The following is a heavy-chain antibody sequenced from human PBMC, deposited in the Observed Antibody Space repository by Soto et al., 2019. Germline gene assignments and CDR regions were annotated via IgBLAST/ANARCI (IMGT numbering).Heavy chain of an antibody. J-gene: IGHJ4*02. CDR3: SRRIAPSGTAGGPGD. CDR1: RGSVSSNNW. CDR2: IYQTGTT. V-gene: IGHV4-4*02. D-gene: IGHD6-13*01. Sequence: QVQLQESGPGLVKPSGTLSLTCGVSRGSVSSNNWWTWVRQPPGKGLEWIGEIYQTGTTNYNPSLQSRVTISPDKSKNPLPLKLNSVAAAGTAVDYCSRRIAPSGTAGGPGDWGQGTLVIVSS.